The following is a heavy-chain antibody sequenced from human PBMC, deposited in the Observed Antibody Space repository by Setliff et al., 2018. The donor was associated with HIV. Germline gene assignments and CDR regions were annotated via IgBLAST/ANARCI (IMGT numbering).Heavy chain of an antibody. Sequence: LSCAASGFSVSSQYMNWVRQAPGKGLEWVSSISSSSSYIYYADSVKGRFTNSRDISKNTLYLQMNSLTSEDTAVYYCAAQYLRVDDAFDIWGQGTMVTVSS. D-gene: IGHD2-2*01. V-gene: IGHV3-21*01. CDR2: ISSSSSYI. J-gene: IGHJ3*02. CDR1: GFSVSSQY. CDR3: AAQYLRVDDAFDI.